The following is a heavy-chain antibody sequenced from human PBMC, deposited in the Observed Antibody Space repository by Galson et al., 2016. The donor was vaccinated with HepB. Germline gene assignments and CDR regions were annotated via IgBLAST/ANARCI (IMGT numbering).Heavy chain of an antibody. CDR2: XXGGXXHT. Sequence: SVKVSCKASGYTFTNYVIHWVRQAPGQRLXXMGXXXGGXXHTEYSQKCQDRIPITREXPASTTYMXLRSLXSEDTAVYYCAKGVYGGNSPSDYWGQGALVTVSS. V-gene: IGHV1-3*01. CDR1: GYTFTNYV. J-gene: IGHJ4*02. D-gene: IGHD4-23*01. CDR3: AKGVYGGNSPSDY.